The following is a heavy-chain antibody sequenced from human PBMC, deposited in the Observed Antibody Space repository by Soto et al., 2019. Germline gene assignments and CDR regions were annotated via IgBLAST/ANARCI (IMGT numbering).Heavy chain of an antibody. V-gene: IGHV4-31*03. Sequence: LSLTCFVSGYSITAGGYYWSWIRHHPGKGLEWIGSFYSSGSIIYNPSLRSRVSISGDTSSNQFSMSLTSVTAADTARYYCARMYSSGSGWFHPWGQGTLVTVSS. D-gene: IGHD6-19*01. CDR3: ARMYSSGSGWFHP. CDR2: FYSSGSI. CDR1: GYSITAGGYY. J-gene: IGHJ5*02.